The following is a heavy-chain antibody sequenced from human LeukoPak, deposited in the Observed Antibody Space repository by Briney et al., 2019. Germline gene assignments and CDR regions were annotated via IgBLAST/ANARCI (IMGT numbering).Heavy chain of an antibody. D-gene: IGHD3-16*01. CDR3: ARDDGLGY. Sequence: PGGSLRLSCAASGFTFSSYSMNWVRQAPGKGLEWLSFISGSGTFIYYADSVRGRFTISRDSARKSLYLQMNSLRDEDTAVYFCARDDGLGYWGQGTLVTVSS. J-gene: IGHJ4*02. CDR1: GFTFSSYS. V-gene: IGHV3-48*02. CDR2: ISGSGTFI.